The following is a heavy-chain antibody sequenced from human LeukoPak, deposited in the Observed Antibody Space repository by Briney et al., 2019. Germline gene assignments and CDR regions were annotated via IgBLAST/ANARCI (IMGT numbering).Heavy chain of an antibody. CDR2: IGGDGSIT. Sequence: GGSLRLSCAASGFTFSSYWMHWVRQAPGKGLVWVSRIGGDGSITNYADSVKGRFTISRDNAKNTLYLQMNSLRAEDTAVYYCARAVGGSFFAYWGQGSQVTVSP. D-gene: IGHD1-26*01. V-gene: IGHV3-74*01. CDR3: ARAVGGSFFAY. J-gene: IGHJ4*02. CDR1: GFTFSSYW.